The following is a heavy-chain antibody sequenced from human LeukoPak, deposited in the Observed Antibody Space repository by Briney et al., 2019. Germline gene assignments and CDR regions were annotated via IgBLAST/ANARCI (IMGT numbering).Heavy chain of an antibody. CDR1: GYTFTSCA. CDR2: INTNTGNP. Sequence: ASVKVSFKASGYTFTSCAMNWVRQAPGQGLEWMGWINTNTGNPTYAQGFTGRFVFSLDTSVSTAYLQISSLKAEDTAVYYCTRQGPGYCGSTSCYGVDYWGQGTLVTVSS. V-gene: IGHV7-4-1*02. CDR3: TRQGPGYCGSTSCYGVDY. D-gene: IGHD2-2*01. J-gene: IGHJ4*02.